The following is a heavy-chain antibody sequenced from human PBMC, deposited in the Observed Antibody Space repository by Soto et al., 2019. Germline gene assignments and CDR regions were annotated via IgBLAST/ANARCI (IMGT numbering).Heavy chain of an antibody. CDR1: GYTFTSYA. D-gene: IGHD2-15*01. J-gene: IGHJ4*02. CDR3: ARGESVVGDY. Sequence: QVQLVQSGAEEKKPGASVKVSCKASGYTFTSYAMHWVRQAPGQRLEWMGWINAGNGNIKCSQKFQDRVTITRDTSASTAYMELSSLRSEDTAVYYCARGESVVGDYWGQGTLVTVSS. V-gene: IGHV1-3*05. CDR2: INAGNGNI.